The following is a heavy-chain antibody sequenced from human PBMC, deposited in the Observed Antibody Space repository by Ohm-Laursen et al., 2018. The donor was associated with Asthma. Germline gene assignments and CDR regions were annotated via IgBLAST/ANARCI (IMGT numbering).Heavy chain of an antibody. Sequence: SLRLSCTASGFTFSNYAMTWVRQAPGKGLEWVSAISGSGGSTYYADSVKGRFTISRDNSKNTLYLQMNSLRAEDTAVYYCAKDSYIVEFGYWGQGTLVTVSS. CDR1: GFTFSNYA. D-gene: IGHD2-15*01. J-gene: IGHJ4*02. CDR2: ISGSGGST. CDR3: AKDSYIVEFGY. V-gene: IGHV3-23*01.